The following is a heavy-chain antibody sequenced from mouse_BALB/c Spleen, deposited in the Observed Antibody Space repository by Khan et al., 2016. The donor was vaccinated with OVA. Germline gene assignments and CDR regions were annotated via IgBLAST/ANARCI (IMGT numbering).Heavy chain of an antibody. CDR3: ARRNYFGYTFAY. Sequence: QVQLQQSGAELARPGASVKLSCKASGYTFTGYYINWVKQRTGQGLEWIGEISPGSGDTYYNEKFKGKATLTADKSSSTAYMQLNSLTSEASAVYFCARRNYFGYTFAYWGQGTLVTVSA. J-gene: IGHJ3*01. V-gene: IGHV1-77*01. CDR2: ISPGSGDT. D-gene: IGHD1-2*01. CDR1: GYTFTGYY.